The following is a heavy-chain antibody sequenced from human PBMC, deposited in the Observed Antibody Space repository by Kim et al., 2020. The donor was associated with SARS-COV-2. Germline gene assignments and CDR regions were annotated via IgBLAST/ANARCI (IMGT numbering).Heavy chain of an antibody. CDR1: GYSFTSYW. J-gene: IGHJ6*02. CDR2: IYPGDSDT. CDR3: AREGVVVTEGYYYGMDV. Sequence: GESLKISCKGSGYSFTSYWIGWVRQMPGKGLEWMGIIYPGDSDTRYSPSFQGQVTISADKSISTAYLQWSSLKASDTAMYYCAREGVVVTEGYYYGMDVWGQGTTVTVSS. D-gene: IGHD2-21*02. V-gene: IGHV5-51*01.